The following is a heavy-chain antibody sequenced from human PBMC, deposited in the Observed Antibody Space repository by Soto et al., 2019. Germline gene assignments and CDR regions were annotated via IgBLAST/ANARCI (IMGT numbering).Heavy chain of an antibody. CDR2: ISAYTGNT. CDR1: GYTFTSYG. D-gene: IGHD4-4*01. CDR3: AGDEAVWLQLIPSFDY. J-gene: IGHJ4*02. Sequence: QVQLVQSGAEVKKPGASVKVSCKASGYTFTSYGISWVRQAPGQGLERMGWISAYTGNTNYAQKLQGRVTMTTDTSTSTAYMELRSLRSYDTAVYYCAGDEAVWLQLIPSFDYWGQGPLVTVSS. V-gene: IGHV1-18*01.